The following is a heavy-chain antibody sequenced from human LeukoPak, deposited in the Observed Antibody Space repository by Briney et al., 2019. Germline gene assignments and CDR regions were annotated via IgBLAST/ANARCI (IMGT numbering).Heavy chain of an antibody. V-gene: IGHV3-23*01. J-gene: IGHJ4*02. CDR1: GFTFSSYA. CDR2: ISGSGGST. CDR3: ARISGAAAQHFDY. Sequence: GGSLRLSCAASGFTFSSYAMRWVRQAPGKGLEWVSAISGSGGSTYYPDSVKGRFTISRDNSKNTLYLQMNSLRAEDTAVYYCARISGAAAQHFDYWGQGTLVTVSS. D-gene: IGHD6-13*01.